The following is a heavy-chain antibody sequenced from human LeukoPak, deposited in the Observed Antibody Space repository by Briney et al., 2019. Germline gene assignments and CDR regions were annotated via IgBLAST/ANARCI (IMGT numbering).Heavy chain of an antibody. D-gene: IGHD5-24*01. Sequence: SETLSLTRAVYGGSFSGYYWSWIRQPPGKGLEWIGEINHSGSTNYNPPLKSRVTISVDASKNQFSLKLSSVTAADTAVYYCARSRLHPIIFDYWGQGTLVTVSS. V-gene: IGHV4-34*01. CDR1: GGSFSGYY. CDR2: INHSGST. CDR3: ARSRLHPIIFDY. J-gene: IGHJ4*02.